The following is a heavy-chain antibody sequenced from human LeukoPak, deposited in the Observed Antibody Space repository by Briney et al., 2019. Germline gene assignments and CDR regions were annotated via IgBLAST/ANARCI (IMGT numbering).Heavy chain of an antibody. CDR2: VYRSGVT. Sequence: SETLSLTCTVSNYSMTNYYYWGWVRQPPGKGLEWIGNVYRSGVTYYNPSLRTRVTISIDTSKNQFFLKLRSVTAADTAVYFCARTMDFKVEETATLIPSIVPSIVDYWGQGALVTVSS. CDR3: ARTMDFKVEETATLIPSIVPSIVDY. D-gene: IGHD2-15*01. CDR1: NYSMTNYYY. V-gene: IGHV4-38-2*02. J-gene: IGHJ4*02.